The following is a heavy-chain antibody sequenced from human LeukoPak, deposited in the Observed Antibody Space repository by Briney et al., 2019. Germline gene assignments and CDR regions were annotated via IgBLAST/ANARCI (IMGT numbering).Heavy chain of an antibody. CDR2: INHSGIT. V-gene: IGHV4-34*01. Sequence: PSETLSLTCAVYGGSFSVYYWSWIRQPPGKGLEWIGEINHSGITNYNPSLKSRVTISVDMSKKQFSLNLSSVTAADTAVYYCARTAYDFWSGSHMDVWGKGTTVTVSS. CDR3: ARTAYDFWSGSHMDV. CDR1: GGSFSVYY. D-gene: IGHD3-3*01. J-gene: IGHJ6*03.